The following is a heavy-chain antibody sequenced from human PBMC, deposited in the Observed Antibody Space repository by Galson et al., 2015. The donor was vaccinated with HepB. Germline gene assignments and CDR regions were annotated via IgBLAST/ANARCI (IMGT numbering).Heavy chain of an antibody. Sequence: SLRLSCAASGFTFGDYAMSWVRQAPGKGLEWVGFIRSKAYGGTTEYAASVKGRFTISRDDSKSIAYLQMNSLKTEDTAVYYCTLYSSSWFNLPYYFDYWGQGTLVTVSS. V-gene: IGHV3-49*04. CDR2: IRSKAYGGTT. D-gene: IGHD6-13*01. J-gene: IGHJ4*02. CDR3: TLYSSSWFNLPYYFDY. CDR1: GFTFGDYA.